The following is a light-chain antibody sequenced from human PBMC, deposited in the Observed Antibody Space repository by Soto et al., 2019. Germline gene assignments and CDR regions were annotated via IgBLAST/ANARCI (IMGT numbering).Light chain of an antibody. V-gene: IGKV3D-15*01. CDR1: QSVSSN. CDR2: DAS. CDR3: QQYNSYSWT. J-gene: IGKJ1*01. Sequence: EIVMTQSPATLSVSPGERATLSCRASQSVSSNLAWYQQKPGQAPRLLIYDASNRVTGIPARFRGSGSGTDFTLTISSLQPDDFATYYCQQYNSYSWTFGQGTKVDNK.